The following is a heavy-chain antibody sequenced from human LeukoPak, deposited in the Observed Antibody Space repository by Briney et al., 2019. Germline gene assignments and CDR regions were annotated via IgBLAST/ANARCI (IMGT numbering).Heavy chain of an antibody. CDR3: ARELGAARDWFDP. J-gene: IGHJ5*02. Sequence: GASVKVSCKASGGTFSSYAISWVRQAPGQGLEWMGGIIPIFGTANYAQKFQGRVTITADKSTSTAYMELSSLRSEDTAVYYCARELGAARDWFDPGAREPWSPSPQ. CDR2: IIPIFGTA. V-gene: IGHV1-69*06. D-gene: IGHD6-6*01. CDR1: GGTFSSYA.